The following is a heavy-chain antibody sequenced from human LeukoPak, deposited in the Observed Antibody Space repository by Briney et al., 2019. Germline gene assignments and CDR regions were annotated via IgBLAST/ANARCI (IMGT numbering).Heavy chain of an antibody. J-gene: IGHJ3*02. Sequence: SETLSLTCAVYGGSFSGYYWSWIRQPPGKGLEWIGEINHSGSTNYNPSLKSRVTISVDTSKNQFSLKLSSVTAADTAVYYCAREGSYCTRAFDIWGQGTMVTVSS. D-gene: IGHD3-10*01. CDR3: AREGSYCTRAFDI. V-gene: IGHV4-34*01. CDR1: GGSFSGYY. CDR2: INHSGST.